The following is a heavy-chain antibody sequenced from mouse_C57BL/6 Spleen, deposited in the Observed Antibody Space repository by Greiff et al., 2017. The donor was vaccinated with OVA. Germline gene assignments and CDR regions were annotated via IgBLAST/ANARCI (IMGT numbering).Heavy chain of an antibody. CDR1: GFTFSSYA. D-gene: IGHD1-1*01. V-gene: IGHV5-4*03. J-gene: IGHJ2*01. Sequence: EVKVVESGGGLVKPGGSLKLSCAASGFTFSSYAMSWVRQTPEKRLEWVATISDGGSYTYYPDNVKGRFTISRDNAKNNLYLQMSHLKSEDTAMYYCARGGAITTVVSFDYWGQGTTLTVSS. CDR2: ISDGGSYT. CDR3: ARGGAITTVVSFDY.